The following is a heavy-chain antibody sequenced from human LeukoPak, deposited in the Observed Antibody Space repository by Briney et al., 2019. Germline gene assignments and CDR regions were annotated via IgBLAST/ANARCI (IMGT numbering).Heavy chain of an antibody. J-gene: IGHJ3*02. V-gene: IGHV4-59*01. D-gene: IGHD3-22*01. Sequence: PSETLSLTCNVSGGSISSYYWSWIRQPPGKGLEWIGYIYYSGSTNYNPSLKSRVTISVDTSKNQFSLKLSSVTAADTAVYYCARSRGYYDSSGYFRPGAFDIWGQGTMVTVSS. CDR3: ARSRGYYDSSGYFRPGAFDI. CDR1: GGSISSYY. CDR2: IYYSGST.